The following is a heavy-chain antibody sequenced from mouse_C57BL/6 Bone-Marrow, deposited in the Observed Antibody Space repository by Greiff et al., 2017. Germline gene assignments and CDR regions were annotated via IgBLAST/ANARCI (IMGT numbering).Heavy chain of an antibody. CDR1: GYTFTSYG. CDR2: IYPRSGNT. D-gene: IGHD2-2*01. Sequence: VQLQQSGAELARPGASVKLSCKASGYTFTSYGISWVKQSTGQGLEWIGEIYPRSGNTYYNEKFKGKATLTADKSSSTAYMELRSLTSEDSAVYFCARPLWLRRLDYWGQGTSVTVSS. CDR3: ARPLWLRRLDY. V-gene: IGHV1-81*01. J-gene: IGHJ4*01.